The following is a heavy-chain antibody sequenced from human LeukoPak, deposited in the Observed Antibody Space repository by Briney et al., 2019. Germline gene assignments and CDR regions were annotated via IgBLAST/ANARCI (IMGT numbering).Heavy chain of an antibody. Sequence: GGSLRLSCAASGFTVSSNYMSWVRQAPGKGLEWVSVIYSGGSTYYADSVKGRFTISRDNAKNSLYLQMNSLRAEDTAVYYCARQGLSFSFDYWGQGSLVTVSS. CDR1: GFTVSSNY. J-gene: IGHJ4*02. D-gene: IGHD3-16*02. CDR2: IYSGGST. CDR3: ARQGLSFSFDY. V-gene: IGHV3-53*01.